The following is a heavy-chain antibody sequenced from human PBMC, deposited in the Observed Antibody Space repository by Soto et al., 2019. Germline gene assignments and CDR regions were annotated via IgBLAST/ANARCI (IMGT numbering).Heavy chain of an antibody. Sequence: SETLSLTCAVYGGSFSGYYWSWIRQPPGRGLEWIGEINHSGSTNYNPSLKSRVTISVDTSKNQFSLKLSSVTAADTAVYYCARGQLLWFGDAHNWLDLWGQGTLVTVSS. CDR2: INHSGST. D-gene: IGHD3-10*01. CDR1: GGSFSGYY. V-gene: IGHV4-34*01. J-gene: IGHJ5*02. CDR3: ARGQLLWFGDAHNWLDL.